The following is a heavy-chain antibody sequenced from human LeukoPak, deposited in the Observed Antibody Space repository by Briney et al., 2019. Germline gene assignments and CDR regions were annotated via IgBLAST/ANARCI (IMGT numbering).Heavy chain of an antibody. CDR3: AKLGGSSGAYFDY. V-gene: IGHV3-23*01. D-gene: IGHD2-15*01. CDR2: ISGSGGST. Sequence: PGGPLRLSCAASGFTFSSYGMSWVRRAPGKGLEWVSAISGSGGSTYYADSVKGRFTISGDNSKNTLYLQMNSLRAEDTAVYYCAKLGGSSGAYFDYWGQGTLVTVSS. CDR1: GFTFSSYG. J-gene: IGHJ4*02.